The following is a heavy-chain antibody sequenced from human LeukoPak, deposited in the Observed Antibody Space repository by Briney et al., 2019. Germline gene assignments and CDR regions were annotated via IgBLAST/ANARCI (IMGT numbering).Heavy chain of an antibody. CDR3: AGGGSYNFDF. CDR1: GFTFSSYS. J-gene: IGHJ4*02. Sequence: GGSLRLSCAASGFTFSSYSMNWVRQAPGKGLEWVANINQDGSDKYYVDSVKGRFTISRDNAKNSLYLQMNSLRAEDTAVYYCAGGGSYNFDFWGQGTLVTVSS. D-gene: IGHD1-26*01. CDR2: INQDGSDK. V-gene: IGHV3-7*01.